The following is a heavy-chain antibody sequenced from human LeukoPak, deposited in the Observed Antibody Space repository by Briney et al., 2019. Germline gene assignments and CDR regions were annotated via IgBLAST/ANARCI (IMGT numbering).Heavy chain of an antibody. CDR2: FDPEDGET. CDR1: GYTLTELS. Sequence: GASVKVSCKVSGYTLTELSMHWVRQAPGKGLEWMGGFDPEDGETIYAQKFQGRVTMTEDTSTDTAYMELSSLRSEDTAVYYCATVPTSYSGSYFYFGYWGQGTLVTVSS. CDR3: ATVPTSYSGSYFYFGY. J-gene: IGHJ4*02. D-gene: IGHD1-26*01. V-gene: IGHV1-24*01.